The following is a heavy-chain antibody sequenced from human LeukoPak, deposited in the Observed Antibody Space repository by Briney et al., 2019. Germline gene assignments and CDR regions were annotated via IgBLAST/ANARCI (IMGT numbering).Heavy chain of an antibody. CDR3: AKVGQLEWLHPLYYYYYMDV. Sequence: GGSLRLPCAASGFTFSSYGTHWVRQAPGKGLEWVAVISYDGSNKYYADSVKGRFTISRDNSKNTLYLQMNSLRAEDTAVYYCAKVGQLEWLHPLYYYYYMDVWGKGTTVTVSS. CDR1: GFTFSSYG. CDR2: ISYDGSNK. J-gene: IGHJ6*03. V-gene: IGHV3-30*18. D-gene: IGHD3-3*01.